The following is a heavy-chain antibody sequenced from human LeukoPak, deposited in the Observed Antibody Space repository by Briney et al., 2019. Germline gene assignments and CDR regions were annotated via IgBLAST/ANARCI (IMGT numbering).Heavy chain of an antibody. J-gene: IGHJ4*02. CDR2: IIPIFGTT. CDR1: GGTFNSYA. D-gene: IGHD5-24*01. CDR3: ARTGLEMATILDY. V-gene: IGHV1-69*06. Sequence: SVKVSCKASGGTFNSYAISWVRQAPGQGLEWMGGIIPIFGTTNYARKFRGRVTLTADKSTRTAYMELSSLRSEDTAVYYCARTGLEMATILDYWGQGTLVTVSS.